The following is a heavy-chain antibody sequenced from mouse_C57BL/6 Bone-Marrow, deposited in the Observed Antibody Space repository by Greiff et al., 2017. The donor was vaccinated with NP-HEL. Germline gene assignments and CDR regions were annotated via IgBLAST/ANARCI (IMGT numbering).Heavy chain of an antibody. J-gene: IGHJ4*01. CDR3: ARTSYYDGSSYCAMDY. CDR1: GYTFTDYN. Sequence: EVQLQQSGPELVKPGASVTMSCKASGYTFTDYNMHWVKQSHGKSLAWIGYINPNNGGTSYNQKFKGKATLTVNKSSSTAYMELRSLTSEDSAVDYYARTSYYDGSSYCAMDYWGQGTSVTVSS. CDR2: INPNNGGT. D-gene: IGHD1-1*01. V-gene: IGHV1-22*01.